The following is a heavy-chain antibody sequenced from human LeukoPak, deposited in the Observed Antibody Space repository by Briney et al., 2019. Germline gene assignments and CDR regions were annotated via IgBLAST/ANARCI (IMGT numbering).Heavy chain of an antibody. V-gene: IGHV4-30-2*01. D-gene: IGHD4-17*01. Sequence: SQTLSLTCTVSGGSISSGGYYWSWIRQPPGKGLEWIGYIYHSGSTYYNPSLKSRVTISVDRSKNQFSLRLSSVTAADTAVYYCARDYGDRTFDYWGQGTLVTVSS. J-gene: IGHJ4*02. CDR3: ARDYGDRTFDY. CDR2: IYHSGST. CDR1: GGSISSGGYY.